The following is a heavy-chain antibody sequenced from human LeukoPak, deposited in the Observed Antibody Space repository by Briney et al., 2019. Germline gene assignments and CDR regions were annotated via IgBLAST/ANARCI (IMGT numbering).Heavy chain of an antibody. Sequence: SETLSLTCTVSGGSISSYYWSWIRQPPGKGLEWIGYIYYSGSTNYNPSLKSRVTISVDTSKNQFSLKLSSVTAADTAVYYCARDLLGSGFDPWGQGILVTVSS. D-gene: IGHD2/OR15-2a*01. CDR1: GGSISSYY. CDR3: ARDLLGSGFDP. J-gene: IGHJ5*02. V-gene: IGHV4-59*01. CDR2: IYYSGST.